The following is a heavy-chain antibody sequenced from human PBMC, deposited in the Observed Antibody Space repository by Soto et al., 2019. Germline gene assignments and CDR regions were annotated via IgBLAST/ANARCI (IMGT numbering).Heavy chain of an antibody. CDR1: GFTFDDYA. CDR2: ISWNSGSI. J-gene: IGHJ4*02. D-gene: IGHD6-19*01. CDR3: AKVGPHSSGWYGEFDY. V-gene: IGHV3-9*01. Sequence: ESGGGLVQPGRSLRLSCAASGFTFDDYAMHWVRQAPGKGLEWVSGISWNSGSIGYADSVKGRFTISRDNAKNSLYLQMNSLRAEDTALYYCAKVGPHSSGWYGEFDYWGQGTLVTVSS.